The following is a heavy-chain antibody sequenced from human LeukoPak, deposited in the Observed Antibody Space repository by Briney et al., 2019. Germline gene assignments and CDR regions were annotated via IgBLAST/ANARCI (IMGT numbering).Heavy chain of an antibody. CDR1: GGSFSGYY. CDR2: INHSGST. J-gene: IGHJ5*02. V-gene: IGHV4-34*01. CDR3: ARVGELELTPDP. D-gene: IGHD1-7*01. Sequence: SETLSLTCAVYGGSFSGYYWSWIRQPPGKGLEWIGEINHSGSTNYNPSLKSRVTISVDTSKNQFSLKLSSVTAADTAVYYCARVGELELTPDPWGRGTLVTVSS.